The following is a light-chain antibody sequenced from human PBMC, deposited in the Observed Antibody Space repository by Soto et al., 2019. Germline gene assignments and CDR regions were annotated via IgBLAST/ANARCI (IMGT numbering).Light chain of an antibody. CDR3: CSYAGSSTFEV. CDR2: EGN. J-gene: IGLJ2*01. Sequence: QSALTQPAAVSGSPGQSITISCTGTSSDVGSYNLVSWYQQHPGKAPKLMIYEGNHLPSGVSNRFSGSKSGKTASLTISGLQDEDEADYYCCSYAGSSTFEVFCGGTKLTVL. CDR1: SSDVGSYNL. V-gene: IGLV2-23*03.